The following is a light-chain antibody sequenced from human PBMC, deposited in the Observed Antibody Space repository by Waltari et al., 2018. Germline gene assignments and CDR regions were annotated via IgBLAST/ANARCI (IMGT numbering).Light chain of an antibody. CDR3: PFWNGNPRTWV. J-gene: IGLJ2*01. V-gene: IGLV5-52*01. Sequence: QPVLTQPSSHSASPGAPARLTCTLTGGFSVGDFGVRWYQQKPGSPPRYLLYYPSNSIKTQVSGVPGRFPDPNEESAKAGFSIIFGFRLGDRADFTGPFWNGNPRTWVSGGG. CDR2: YPSNSIK. CDR1: GGFSVGDFG.